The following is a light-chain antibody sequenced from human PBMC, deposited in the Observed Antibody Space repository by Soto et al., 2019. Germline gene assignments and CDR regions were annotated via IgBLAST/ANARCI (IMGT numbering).Light chain of an antibody. CDR2: DAS. J-gene: IGKJ1*01. CDR3: QQYNSYSGM. V-gene: IGKV1-5*01. Sequence: DVQMSLSPSTLSASVGDRVTVTCRASQTIGSWLAWYQQKPGRAPKLLIFDASSLESGVPSRFSGNGSGTEFTLTISGLQPDDFASYYCQQYNSYSGMFGQGTKVDIK. CDR1: QTIGSW.